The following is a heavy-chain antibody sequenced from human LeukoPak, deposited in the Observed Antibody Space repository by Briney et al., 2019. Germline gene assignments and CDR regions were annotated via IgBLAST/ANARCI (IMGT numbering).Heavy chain of an antibody. V-gene: IGHV1-2*02. CDR1: GYTFTDYY. D-gene: IGHD3-16*02. CDR3: ARAGRLGELSLSHSLDF. Sequence: GASVKVSCKASGYTFTDYYMQWVRQAPGQGLEWMGWINPNSGATTYAQKFQGRVTMTRDTSIRTAYMELSSLRSDDTAVYYCARAGRLGELSLSHSLDFWGQGTLVTVSS. J-gene: IGHJ4*02. CDR2: INPNSGAT.